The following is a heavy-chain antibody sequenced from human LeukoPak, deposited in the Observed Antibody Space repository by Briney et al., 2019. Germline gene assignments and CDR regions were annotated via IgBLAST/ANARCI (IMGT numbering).Heavy chain of an antibody. J-gene: IGHJ4*02. V-gene: IGHV3-21*01. CDR3: AREWGYYDY. Sequence: GGSLRLSCAASGFTFSSYGMHWLRQAPRKGLEWVSAISGSGDSTYYADSVKGRFTISRDNAKNSLYLQMNSLRAEDTAVYYCAREWGYYDYWGQGTLVTVSS. D-gene: IGHD3-16*01. CDR2: ISGSGDST. CDR1: GFTFSSYG.